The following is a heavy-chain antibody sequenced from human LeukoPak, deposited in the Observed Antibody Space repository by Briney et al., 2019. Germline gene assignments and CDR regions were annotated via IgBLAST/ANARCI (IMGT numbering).Heavy chain of an antibody. Sequence: SEYLSLTCTVSGGSISSYYWSWLRQPPGKGLEWIGYIYYSGSTNYNPSLKSRVTISVDTSKNQFSLKLSSVTAADTAVYYCARDYYGSGSYGSFNFDYWGQGALVTVSS. V-gene: IGHV4-59*01. CDR3: ARDYYGSGSYGSFNFDY. CDR1: GGSISSYY. J-gene: IGHJ4*02. CDR2: IYYSGST. D-gene: IGHD3-10*01.